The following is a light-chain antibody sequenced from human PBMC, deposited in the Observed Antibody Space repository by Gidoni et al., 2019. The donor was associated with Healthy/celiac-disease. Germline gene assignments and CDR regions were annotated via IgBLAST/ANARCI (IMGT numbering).Light chain of an antibody. Sequence: DIQMIQSLSSLSASVGDRVTITCQASQDISNYLNWYQQKPGNAPTLLIYDASNLETGVPSRLSGGGSGTNFTFTISSLQPKDIATYSCQRYNNLPWTFGQGTKVEIK. CDR2: DAS. J-gene: IGKJ1*01. CDR3: QRYNNLPWT. CDR1: QDISNY. V-gene: IGKV1-33*01.